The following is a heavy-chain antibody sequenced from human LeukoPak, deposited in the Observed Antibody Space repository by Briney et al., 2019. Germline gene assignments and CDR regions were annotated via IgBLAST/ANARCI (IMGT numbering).Heavy chain of an antibody. CDR2: IYYNGNS. Sequence: SETLSLTCSVSGGSISSSGHYWGWVRQPPGKGLEWIANIYYNGNSYHNASVKSRVSMSVDTSKNQFSLGLTSVTAADTAVYFCARRVWFGEMEGAFDLWGPGTVVTVSS. J-gene: IGHJ3*01. V-gene: IGHV4-39*01. D-gene: IGHD3-10*01. CDR1: GGSISSSGHY. CDR3: ARRVWFGEMEGAFDL.